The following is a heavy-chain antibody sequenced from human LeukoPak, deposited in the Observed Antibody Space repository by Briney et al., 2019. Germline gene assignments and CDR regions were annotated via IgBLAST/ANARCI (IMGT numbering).Heavy chain of an antibody. CDR1: GVSFSGYY. D-gene: IGHD3-10*01. J-gene: IGHJ4*02. V-gene: IGHV4-34*01. CDR3: AGGGLAAGLTMVRGVPYYFDY. CDR2: INHSGST. Sequence: PSETLSLTCAVYGVSFSGYYWSRIRQPPGKGLEWIGEINHSGSTNYNPSLESRVTISVDTSKNQFSLKLSSVTAADTAVYYCAGGGLAAGLTMVRGVPYYFDYWGQGTLVTVSS.